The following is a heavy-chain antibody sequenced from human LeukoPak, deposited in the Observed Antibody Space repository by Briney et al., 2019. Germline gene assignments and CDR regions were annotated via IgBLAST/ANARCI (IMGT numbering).Heavy chain of an antibody. CDR1: GFTFSSYG. CDR3: AKDTNYIVVGVSEDQGNAFDI. CDR2: IRYDGSNK. D-gene: IGHD2-2*01. Sequence: GGSLRLSCAASGFTFSSYGMHWVRQAPGKGLEWVAFIRYDGSNKYYADSVKGRFTISRDNSKNTLYLQMNSLRAEGTAVYYCAKDTNYIVVGVSEDQGNAFDIWGQGTMVTVSS. V-gene: IGHV3-30*02. J-gene: IGHJ3*02.